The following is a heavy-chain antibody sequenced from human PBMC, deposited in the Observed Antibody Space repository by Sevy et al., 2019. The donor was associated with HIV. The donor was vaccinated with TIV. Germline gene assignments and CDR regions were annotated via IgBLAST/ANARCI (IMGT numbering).Heavy chain of an antibody. Sequence: GGSLRLSCAASGFTFSGSAMHWVRQASGKGLEWVGRIRSKANSYATAYAASVKGRFTISRDDSKNTAYLQMNSLKTEDTAVYYCTRHLWLRGRPYYYYGMDVWGQWTTVTVSS. CDR1: GFTFSGSA. CDR3: TRHLWLRGRPYYYYGMDV. V-gene: IGHV3-73*01. CDR2: IRSKANSYAT. D-gene: IGHD5-18*01. J-gene: IGHJ6*02.